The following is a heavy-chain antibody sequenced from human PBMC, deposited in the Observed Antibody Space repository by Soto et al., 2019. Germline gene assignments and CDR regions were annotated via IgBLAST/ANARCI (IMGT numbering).Heavy chain of an antibody. CDR2: IYPGDSNT. D-gene: IGHD2-15*01. V-gene: IGHV5-51*01. CDR3: ARREYCGGGSCQRAYDI. CDR1: GYSFTSYW. Sequence: GESPKISCQGSGYSFTSYWIGWVREMPGTCRKGMGMIYPGDSNTRYNPSFQGQVTISSDKSITTAHLQWSSLKASGTAMYYCARREYCGGGSCQRAYDIWGQGTMVTVSS. J-gene: IGHJ3*02.